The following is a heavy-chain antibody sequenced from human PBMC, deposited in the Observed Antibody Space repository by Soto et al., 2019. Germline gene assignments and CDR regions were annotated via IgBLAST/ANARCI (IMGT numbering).Heavy chain of an antibody. D-gene: IGHD2-2*01. CDR1: GGSVSSGNYY. CDR2: VNYSGDT. J-gene: IGHJ4*02. CDR3: AREGYCSSTTCYAGGGADY. V-gene: IGHV4-61*01. Sequence: QVQLQESGPGLVKPSETLSLTCTVSGGSVSSGNYYWSWIRQPPGKGLEWIGYVNYSGDTDYSHSLKSRVTMSLDTSKNQFSLQLSSVTAADTAVYYCAREGYCSSTTCYAGGGADYWGQGTLVTVSS.